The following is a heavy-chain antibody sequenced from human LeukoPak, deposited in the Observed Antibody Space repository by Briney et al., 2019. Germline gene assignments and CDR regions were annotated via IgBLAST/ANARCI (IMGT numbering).Heavy chain of an antibody. CDR2: ISYDGSNK. D-gene: IGHD5-18*01. J-gene: IGHJ4*02. Sequence: GGSLRLSCAASGFTFSSYGMHWVRQAPGKGLEWVAVISYDGSNKYYADSVKGRFTISRDNSKNTLYLQINSLRAEDTAVYYCAKTWIQLWSPDYWGQGTLVTVSS. CDR1: GFTFSSYG. V-gene: IGHV3-30*18. CDR3: AKTWIQLWSPDY.